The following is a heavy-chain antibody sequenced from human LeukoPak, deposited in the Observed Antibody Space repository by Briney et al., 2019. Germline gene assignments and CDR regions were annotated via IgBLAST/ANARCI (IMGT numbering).Heavy chain of an antibody. D-gene: IGHD5-18*01. J-gene: IGHJ4*02. CDR1: GFTFSSYS. V-gene: IGHV3-21*01. Sequence: GGSLRLSCAASGFTFSSYSMNWVRQAPGKGLEWVSSISSSSSYIYYADSVRGRFTISRDNAKNSLYLQMNSLRAEDTAVYYCARDSRGYSYGLTAYWGQGTLVTVSS. CDR2: ISSSSSYI. CDR3: ARDSRGYSYGLTAY.